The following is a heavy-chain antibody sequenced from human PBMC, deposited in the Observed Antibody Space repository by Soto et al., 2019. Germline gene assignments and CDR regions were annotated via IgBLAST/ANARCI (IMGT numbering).Heavy chain of an antibody. J-gene: IGHJ4*02. Sequence: SETLSLTCSVSGSPISSYYWGWFRLPPGQGLQWVGYIYYTGTTSYNPSIKGRVTVSLDTSKKQFSLKLRSVTAADTAVYYCARSRYSGYDSLDYWGQGTLVTVS. CDR3: ARSRYSGYDSLDY. V-gene: IGHV4-59*08. D-gene: IGHD5-12*01. CDR2: IYYTGTT. CDR1: GSPISSYY.